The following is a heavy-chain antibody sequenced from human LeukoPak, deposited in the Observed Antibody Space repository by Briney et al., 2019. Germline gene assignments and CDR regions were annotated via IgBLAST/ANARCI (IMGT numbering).Heavy chain of an antibody. D-gene: IGHD3-22*01. Sequence: PSETLSLTCTVSGVSISSGDYYWSWIRQPPGKGLEWIGYIYYSGSTYYNPSLKSRVTISVDTSKNQFSLKLSSVTAADTAVYYCARDRGGLYYYDSGFDYWGQGTLVTVSS. CDR1: GVSISSGDYY. V-gene: IGHV4-30-4*01. CDR3: ARDRGGLYYYDSGFDY. CDR2: IYYSGST. J-gene: IGHJ4*02.